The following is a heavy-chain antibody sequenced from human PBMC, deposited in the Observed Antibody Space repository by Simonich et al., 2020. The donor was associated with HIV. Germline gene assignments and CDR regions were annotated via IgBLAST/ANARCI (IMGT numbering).Heavy chain of an antibody. CDR3: ARVFSGSYYLRENYYYYAMDV. V-gene: IGHV1-69*10. Sequence: GAEVKKPGSSVKVSCKASGGTVSSYAISWVRQAPGQGFEWIGGIIPILGITDYAQKFQGGVTITADKSTSTAYMELSSLRSEDTAIYYCARVFSGSYYLRENYYYYAMDVWGQGTTVTVSS. J-gene: IGHJ6*02. CDR2: IIPILGIT. CDR1: GGTVSSYA. D-gene: IGHD1-26*01.